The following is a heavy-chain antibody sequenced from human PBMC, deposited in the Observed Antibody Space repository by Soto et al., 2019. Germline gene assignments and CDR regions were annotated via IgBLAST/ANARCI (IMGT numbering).Heavy chain of an antibody. CDR3: ARDRLEATHYDRAREAY. J-gene: IGHJ4*02. Sequence: QVQLVQSGAEVKKPGASVNVSCKASGYTLSNYGISWVRQAPGQGLEWMGWISAFNGNTNYAQKLQGRVTMTTDTSTSTAYMELRSLRSDDTAVYYCARDRLEATHYDRAREAYWGQGTLVIVSS. CDR1: GYTLSNYG. V-gene: IGHV1-18*04. CDR2: ISAFNGNT. D-gene: IGHD3-10*02.